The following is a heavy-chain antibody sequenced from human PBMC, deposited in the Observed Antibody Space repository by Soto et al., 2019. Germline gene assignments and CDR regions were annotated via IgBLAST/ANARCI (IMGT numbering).Heavy chain of an antibody. CDR3: ALLWFGESKGGCWFDP. CDR2: IYYSGST. V-gene: IGHV4-59*01. J-gene: IGHJ5*02. Sequence: PSETLSLTCTVSGGSISSYYWSWIRQPPGKGLEWIGYIYYSGSTNYNPSLKSRVTISVDTSKNQFSLKLSSVTAADTAVYYCALLWFGESKGGCWFDPWGQGTLVTVSS. CDR1: GGSISSYY. D-gene: IGHD3-10*01.